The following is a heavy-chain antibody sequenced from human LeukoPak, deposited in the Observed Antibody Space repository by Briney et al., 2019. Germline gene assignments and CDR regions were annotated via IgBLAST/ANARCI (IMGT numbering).Heavy chain of an antibody. Sequence: GGAPRLSCSTSAFTLSRDGMHLGRPTPGKGLGGVAFIRDDGSTKYYADSVKGRFTIPRDNSKNALLLQMNGLRVEDTAVYYCAKVHSSSWGIFDYWGQGTLVTVSS. CDR3: AKVHSSSWGIFDY. J-gene: IGHJ4*02. CDR1: AFTLSRDG. V-gene: IGHV3-30*02. CDR2: IRDDGSTK. D-gene: IGHD6-13*01.